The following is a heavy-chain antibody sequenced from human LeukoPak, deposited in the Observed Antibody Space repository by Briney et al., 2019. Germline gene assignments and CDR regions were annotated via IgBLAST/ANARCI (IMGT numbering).Heavy chain of an antibody. CDR1: GGTFSSYA. CDR2: IIPIFGTA. J-gene: IGHJ6*02. CDR3: ARDRVVHDYGDPSYYYYYGMDV. V-gene: IGHV1-69*13. Sequence: SVKVSCKASGGTFSSYAISWVRQAPGQGLEWMGGIIPIFGTANYAQKFQGRVTITADESTSTAYMVLSSLRSEDTAVYYCARDRVVHDYGDPSYYYYYGMDVWGQGTTVTVSS. D-gene: IGHD4-17*01.